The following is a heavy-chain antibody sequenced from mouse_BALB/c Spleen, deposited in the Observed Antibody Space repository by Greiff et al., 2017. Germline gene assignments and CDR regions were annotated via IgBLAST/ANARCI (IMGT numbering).Heavy chain of an antibody. D-gene: IGHD2-1*01. CDR3: ARDYGNYEGKLAY. J-gene: IGHJ3*01. V-gene: IGHV1-69*02. CDR2: IDPSDSET. Sequence: VQLQQPGAELVKPGAPVKLSCKASGYTFTSYWMNWVKQRPGRGLEWIGRIDPSDSETHYNQKFKDKATLTVDKSSSTAYIQLSSLTSEDSAVYYCARDYGNYEGKLAYWGQGTLVTVSA. CDR1: GYTFTSYW.